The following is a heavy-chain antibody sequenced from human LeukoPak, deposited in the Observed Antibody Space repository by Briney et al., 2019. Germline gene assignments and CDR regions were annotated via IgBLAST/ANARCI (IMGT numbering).Heavy chain of an antibody. CDR3: ARSDGGRWLHIDY. Sequence: SETLSLTCTVSGGSISSYYWSWIRQPPGKGLEWIGYIYYSGSTNYNPSLKSRVTISVDTSKNQFSLKLSSVTAADTAVYYCARSDGGRWLHIDYWGQGTLVIVSS. CDR2: IYYSGST. D-gene: IGHD5-24*01. J-gene: IGHJ4*02. V-gene: IGHV4-59*01. CDR1: GGSISSYY.